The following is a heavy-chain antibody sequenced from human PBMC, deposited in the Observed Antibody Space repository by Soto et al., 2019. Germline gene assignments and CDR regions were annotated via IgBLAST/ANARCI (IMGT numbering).Heavy chain of an antibody. CDR3: AQRVPPALPERHHFAY. Sequence: PGGSLRLSCAASGFTFSSYAMSWVRQAPGKGLEWVSNIYGSGSGTYYADSVKGRFTISRDSSKNTLYLQMNSLRAEDTAVYYCAQRVPPALPERHHFAYWGQGTLVTVFS. D-gene: IGHD2-2*01. CDR1: GFTFSSYA. V-gene: IGHV3-23*05. J-gene: IGHJ4*02. CDR2: IYGSGSGT.